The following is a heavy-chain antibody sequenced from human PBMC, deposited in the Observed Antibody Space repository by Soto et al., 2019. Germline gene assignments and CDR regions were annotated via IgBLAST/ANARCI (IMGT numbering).Heavy chain of an antibody. Sequence: QVPLVQSGAEVKKPGASVKVSCKASGYTFTTYGISWVRQAAGQGLEWMGWISTYNGDTNYAQKVQGRVTMTTDTSTSTAYMELRSLRSDDTAVYYCARDQLPYFDWRVQESDYCYYFGMDVWGQGTTITVSS. D-gene: IGHD3-9*01. V-gene: IGHV1-18*01. CDR3: ARDQLPYFDWRVQESDYCYYFGMDV. CDR2: ISTYNGDT. CDR1: GYTFTTYG. J-gene: IGHJ6*02.